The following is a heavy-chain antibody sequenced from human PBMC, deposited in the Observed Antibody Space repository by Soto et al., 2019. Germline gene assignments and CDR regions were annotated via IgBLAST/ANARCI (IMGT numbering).Heavy chain of an antibody. CDR1: QFIFSAYG. Sequence: EVQVLESGGGLVQPGGSLRLSCTTSQFIFSAYGLTWLRQAPGERLEWVSSIIGNGGTAYADSVRGRFSISRDNSKNTLYLRMDSLRVEDTAVYYCTRDPTGYHIGAFAFWGQGILFIVSS. CDR3: TRDPTGYHIGAFAF. D-gene: IGHD5-18*01. J-gene: IGHJ3*01. V-gene: IGHV3-23*01. CDR2: IIGNGGT.